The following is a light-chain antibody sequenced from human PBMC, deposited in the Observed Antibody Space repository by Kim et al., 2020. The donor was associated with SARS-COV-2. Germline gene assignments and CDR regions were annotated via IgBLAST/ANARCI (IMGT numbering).Light chain of an antibody. V-gene: IGKV1-5*03. CDR2: KAS. J-gene: IGKJ1*01. Sequence: ASEGDRVTVDCRASQSVYTWLAWYRQKPGKTPNLLIYKASYLQNGAPSRFSGSGSGTEFTLTINSLQPDDFATYYCQQYNAYPWTFGQGTKVDIK. CDR3: QQYNAYPWT. CDR1: QSVYTW.